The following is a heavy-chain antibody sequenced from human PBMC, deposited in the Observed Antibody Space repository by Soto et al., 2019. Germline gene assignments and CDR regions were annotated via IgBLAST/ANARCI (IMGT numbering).Heavy chain of an antibody. CDR1: GFTFRRNK. V-gene: IGHV3-21*01. CDR3: VRGVDVVVGAAGPWCFFEY. J-gene: IGHJ4*02. D-gene: IGHD6-25*01. Sequence: PGGSLGLSCAASGFTFRRNKMNWVRQAPGKGLEWVASISSSGDYLYYADSVKGRFIISRDNFQNSLFLQMNNLRADDTAVYYCVRGVDVVVGAAGPWCFFEYWGPGIPVTV. CDR2: ISSSGDYL.